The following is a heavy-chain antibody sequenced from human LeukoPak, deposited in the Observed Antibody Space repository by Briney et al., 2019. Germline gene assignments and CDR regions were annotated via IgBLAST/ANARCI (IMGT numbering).Heavy chain of an antibody. Sequence: GASVKVSCKASGYTFTSYGISWVRQAPGQGLEWMGGIIPIFGTANYAQKFQGRVTITADKSTSTAYMELSSLRSEDTAVYYCARDSRRHYDYVWGSYRQEAYYFDYWGQGTLVTVSS. D-gene: IGHD3-16*02. J-gene: IGHJ4*02. CDR2: IIPIFGTA. CDR1: GYTFTSYG. V-gene: IGHV1-69*06. CDR3: ARDSRRHYDYVWGSYRQEAYYFDY.